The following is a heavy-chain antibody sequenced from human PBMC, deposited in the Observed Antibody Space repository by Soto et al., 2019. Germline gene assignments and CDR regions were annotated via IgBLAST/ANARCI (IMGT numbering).Heavy chain of an antibody. CDR3: ATDLAYCGGDCYPIDY. V-gene: IGHV1-18*01. J-gene: IGHJ4*02. D-gene: IGHD2-21*02. CDR2: ISAYNGNT. CDR1: GYTFTSNG. Sequence: QVQLVQSGAEVKKPGASVKVSCKASGYTFTSNGISWVRQAPGQGLEWMGWISAYNGNTNYAQKLQGRVTMTTDTSTSTAYMELRSLRSDDTAVYYCATDLAYCGGDCYPIDYWCQGTPVTVSA.